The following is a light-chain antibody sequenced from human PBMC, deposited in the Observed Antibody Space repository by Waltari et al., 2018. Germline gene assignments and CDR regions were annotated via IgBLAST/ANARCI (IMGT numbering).Light chain of an antibody. CDR1: QSVLYSSNNKNY. V-gene: IGKV4-1*01. Sequence: DIVMTQSPDSLAVSLGERATINCKSSQSVLYSSNNKNYLAWYQQKPGQPPKLLISWASPRESGVPDRFSGSGSGTDFTLTISSLQAEDVAVYYCQQYYSTPRTFGQGTKLEIK. CDR3: QQYYSTPRT. CDR2: WAS. J-gene: IGKJ2*02.